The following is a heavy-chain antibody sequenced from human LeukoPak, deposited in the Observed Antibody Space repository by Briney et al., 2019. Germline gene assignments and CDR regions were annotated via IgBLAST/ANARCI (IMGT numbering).Heavy chain of an antibody. CDR2: ISSSSSYI. J-gene: IGHJ5*02. CDR1: GFTVSSYS. D-gene: IGHD3-22*01. Sequence: GGSLRLSCAASGFTVSSYSMNWVRQAPGKGLEWVSSISSSSSYIYYADSVKGRFTISRDNAKNSLYLQMNSLRAEDTAVYYCARDGDDSSGYYTPWGQGTLVTVSS. CDR3: ARDGDDSSGYYTP. V-gene: IGHV3-21*01.